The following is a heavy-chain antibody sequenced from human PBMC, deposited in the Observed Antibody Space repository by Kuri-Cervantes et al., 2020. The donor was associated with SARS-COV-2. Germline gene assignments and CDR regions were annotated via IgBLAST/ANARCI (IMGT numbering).Heavy chain of an antibody. Sequence: SETLSLTCTVYGGSISSSSYYWGWMRQPPGKGLEWIGSICYSRSTYHNPSLKIRLAISVDTSKNQFSLKLSSVTAAATAVYYCARHLNYCGSSGYYRTWYFDLWGRGTLVTVSS. CDR3: ARHLNYCGSSGYYRTWYFDL. V-gene: IGHV4-39*01. D-gene: IGHD3-22*01. CDR1: GGSISSSSYY. CDR2: ICYSRST. J-gene: IGHJ2*01.